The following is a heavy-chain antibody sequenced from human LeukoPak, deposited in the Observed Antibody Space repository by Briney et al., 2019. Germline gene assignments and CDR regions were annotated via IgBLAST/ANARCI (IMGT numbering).Heavy chain of an antibody. Sequence: SVKVSCKASGGTFSSYAISWVRQAPGQGLEWMGGIIPIFGTANYAQKFQGRVTITADESTSTAYMELSSLRSEDTAVYYCAAVLRYFDWLPIDYWGQGTLVTVSS. D-gene: IGHD3-9*01. CDR3: AAVLRYFDWLPIDY. CDR1: GGTFSSYA. J-gene: IGHJ4*02. V-gene: IGHV1-69*13. CDR2: IIPIFGTA.